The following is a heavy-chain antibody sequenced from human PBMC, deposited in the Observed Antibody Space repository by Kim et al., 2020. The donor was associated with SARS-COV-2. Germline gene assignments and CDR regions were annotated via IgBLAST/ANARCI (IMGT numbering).Heavy chain of an antibody. D-gene: IGHD3-10*01. V-gene: IGHV3-7*05. Sequence: GGSLRLSCAASGFTFSSYWMSWVRQAPGKGLEWVANIDQDGSEKYYVDSVKGRFTISRDNAENSLYLQMNSLRAEDTAVYYCARGITMVRGVKAFDIWGQGTMVTVSS. CDR2: IDQDGSEK. CDR3: ARGITMVRGVKAFDI. J-gene: IGHJ3*02. CDR1: GFTFSSYW.